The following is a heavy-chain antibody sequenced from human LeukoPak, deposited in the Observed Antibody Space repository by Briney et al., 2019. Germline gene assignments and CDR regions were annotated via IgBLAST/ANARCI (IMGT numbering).Heavy chain of an antibody. D-gene: IGHD4-17*01. Sequence: PSETLSLTCTVSGGSISSYYWSWIRQPAGKGLEWIGRIYTSGSTNYNPSLKSRVTMSVDTSKSQFSLNLMSVTAADTAVYYCTRDTGTTGEVKFDPWGQGTLVTVSS. CDR2: IYTSGST. J-gene: IGHJ5*02. CDR1: GGSISSYY. V-gene: IGHV4-4*07. CDR3: TRDTGTTGEVKFDP.